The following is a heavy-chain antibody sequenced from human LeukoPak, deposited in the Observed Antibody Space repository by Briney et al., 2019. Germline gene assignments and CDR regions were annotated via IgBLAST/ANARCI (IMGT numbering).Heavy chain of an antibody. D-gene: IGHD1/OR15-1a*01. CDR3: ARVGGTTRDDY. CDR1: GFSFSDYY. V-gene: IGHV3-11*04. J-gene: IGHJ4*02. Sequence: GGSLRLSCAASGFSFSDYYMSWVRQAPGKGLEWISFIKTNAFTTYYADSVEGRFIISRDNAQNSLYLQMNSLRVEDTAVYYCARVGGTTRDDYWGQGTLVTVSS. CDR2: IKTNAFTT.